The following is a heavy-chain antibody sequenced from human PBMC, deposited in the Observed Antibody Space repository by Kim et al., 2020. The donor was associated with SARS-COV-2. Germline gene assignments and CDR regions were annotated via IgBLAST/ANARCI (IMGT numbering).Heavy chain of an antibody. D-gene: IGHD3-16*01. V-gene: IGHV3-30-3*01. CDR2: ISYDGSNK. Sequence: GGSLRLSCAASGFTFSSYAMHWLRQAPGKGLEWVAVISYDGSNKYYADSVKGRFTISRDNSKNTLYLQMNSLRAEDTAVYYCARVGDGGLSFDYWGQGTLVTVSS. CDR3: ARVGDGGLSFDY. J-gene: IGHJ4*02. CDR1: GFTFSSYA.